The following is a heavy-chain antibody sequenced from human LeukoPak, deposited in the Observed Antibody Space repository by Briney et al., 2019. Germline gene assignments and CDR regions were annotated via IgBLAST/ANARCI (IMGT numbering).Heavy chain of an antibody. V-gene: IGHV3-23*01. CDR3: AKGPSDIVVSYYGMDV. CDR2: ISGGGYST. CDR1: GFTFSSYP. Sequence: GGSLRLSCAASGFTFSSYPMSWVRQAPGKGLEWVSVISGGGYSTYYAASVKGRFTISRDNSKNTLYLQMNSLRAEDTAVYYCAKGPSDIVVSYYGMDVWGQGTTVTVSS. J-gene: IGHJ6*02. D-gene: IGHD5-12*01.